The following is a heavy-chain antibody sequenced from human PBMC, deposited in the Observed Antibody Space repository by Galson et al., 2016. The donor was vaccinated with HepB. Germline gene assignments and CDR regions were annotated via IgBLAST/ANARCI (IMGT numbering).Heavy chain of an antibody. CDR2: TKQGGSQT. Sequence: SLRLSCAASGFTFRNFWMSWVRQDPGKWLEWVANTKQGGSQTYYVDSVKGRFTISRDDAKNSLYLQMNSLRAEDTAVYYCARLWFGETHFDYWGQGAVVTVSS. D-gene: IGHD3-10*01. V-gene: IGHV3-7*01. J-gene: IGHJ4*02. CDR1: GFTFRNFW. CDR3: ARLWFGETHFDY.